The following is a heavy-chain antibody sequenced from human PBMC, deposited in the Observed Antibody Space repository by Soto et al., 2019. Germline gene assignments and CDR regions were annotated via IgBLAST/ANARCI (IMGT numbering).Heavy chain of an antibody. CDR1: GYTLTELS. J-gene: IGHJ6*02. V-gene: IGHV1-24*01. CDR2: FDPEDGET. CDR3: ATDRFSHYGMDV. Sequence: ASVKVSCKVSGYTLTELSMHWVRQAPGKGLEWMGGFDPEDGETIYAQKFQGRVTMTEDTSTDTAYMELSSLRSEDTAVYYCATDRFSHYGMDVWGQGTTVTVSS. D-gene: IGHD3-3*01.